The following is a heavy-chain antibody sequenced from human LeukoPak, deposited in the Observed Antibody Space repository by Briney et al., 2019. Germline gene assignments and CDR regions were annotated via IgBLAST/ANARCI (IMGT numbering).Heavy chain of an antibody. Sequence: GESLKISCKGSGYSFTSYWIGWVRQMPGKGLEWMGIIYPGDSDTRYSPSFQRQVTISADKSISTAYLQWSSLKASDTAMYYCARQGSYYYDSSGYYLGWGQGTLVTVSS. V-gene: IGHV5-51*01. J-gene: IGHJ4*02. D-gene: IGHD3-22*01. CDR3: ARQGSYYYDSSGYYLG. CDR2: IYPGDSDT. CDR1: GYSFTSYW.